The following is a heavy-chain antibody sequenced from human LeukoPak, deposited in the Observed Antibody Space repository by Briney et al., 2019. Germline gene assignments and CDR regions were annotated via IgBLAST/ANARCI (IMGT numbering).Heavy chain of an antibody. J-gene: IGHJ5*02. V-gene: IGHV4-34*01. Sequence: SETLSLTCTVSGGSISSYYWSWIRQPPGKGLEWIGEINHSGSTNYNPSLKSRVTISVDTSKNQFSLKLSSVTAADTAVYYCARRCCSSWYWRGDWFDPWGQGTLVTVSS. D-gene: IGHD6-13*01. CDR2: INHSGST. CDR3: ARRCCSSWYWRGDWFDP. CDR1: GGSISSYY.